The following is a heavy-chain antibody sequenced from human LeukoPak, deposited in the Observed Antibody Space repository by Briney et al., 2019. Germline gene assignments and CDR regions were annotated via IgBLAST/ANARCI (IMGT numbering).Heavy chain of an antibody. CDR1: GGTFSSYA. V-gene: IGHV1-69*05. CDR3: ARARAMRAAFDI. Sequence: SVKVSCKASGGTFSSYAISWVRQAPGQGLEWMGGIIPIFGTANYAQKSQGRVTITTDESTSTAYMELSSLRSEDTAVYYCARARAMRAAFDIWGQGTMVTVSS. CDR2: IIPIFGTA. J-gene: IGHJ3*02.